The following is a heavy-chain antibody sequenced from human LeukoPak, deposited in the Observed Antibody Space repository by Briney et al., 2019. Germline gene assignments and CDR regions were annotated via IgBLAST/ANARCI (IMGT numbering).Heavy chain of an antibody. CDR1: GFIFSSYA. CDR3: ARDLLAPPPYCSSTNCYETPTY. V-gene: IGHV3-30-3*01. D-gene: IGHD2-2*01. Sequence: GGSLRLSCAASGFIFSSYAMHWVRQAPGKGLEWVALISYDGSNKYYADSVKGRFTISRDNSKNTLYLQMNSLRAEDTAVYYCARDLLAPPPYCSSTNCYETPTYWGQGTLVTVSS. J-gene: IGHJ4*02. CDR2: ISYDGSNK.